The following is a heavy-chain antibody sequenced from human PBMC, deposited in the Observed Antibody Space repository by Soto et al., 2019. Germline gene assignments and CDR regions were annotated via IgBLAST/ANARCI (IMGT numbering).Heavy chain of an antibody. CDR3: ATDLIAGVYCSSTSCFTFDY. Sequence: QVQLVQSGAEVKKPGASVKVSCKVSGYTLTELSMHWVRQAPGKGLEWMGGFDPEDGETIYAQKFQGRVTMTEDTSTDTAYMELSSLRSEDTAVYYCATDLIAGVYCSSTSCFTFDYWGQGTLVTVSS. CDR1: GYTLTELS. J-gene: IGHJ4*02. D-gene: IGHD2-2*02. V-gene: IGHV1-24*01. CDR2: FDPEDGET.